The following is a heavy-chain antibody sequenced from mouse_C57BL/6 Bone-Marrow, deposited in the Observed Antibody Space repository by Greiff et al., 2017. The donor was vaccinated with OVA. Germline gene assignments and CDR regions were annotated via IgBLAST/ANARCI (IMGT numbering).Heavy chain of an antibody. CDR1: GYAFTNYL. CDR2: INPGSGGT. V-gene: IGHV1-54*01. D-gene: IGHD1-1*01. J-gene: IGHJ1*03. CDR3: ARRGTTVVARYFEV. Sequence: QVQLQQSGAELVRPGTSVKVSCKASGYAFTNYLIEWVKQRPGQGLEWIGVINPGSGGTNYNEKFKGKATLTADKSSSTAYMQLSSLTSEDSAVYFCARRGTTVVARYFEVWGTGTTVTVSS.